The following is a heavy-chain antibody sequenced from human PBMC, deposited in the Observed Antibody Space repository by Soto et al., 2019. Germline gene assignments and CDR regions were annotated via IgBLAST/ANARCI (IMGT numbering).Heavy chain of an antibody. D-gene: IGHD3-22*01. J-gene: IGHJ5*02. CDR3: ARESVQYYASSCYSRYNWFDP. Sequence: SETLSLTCTVSGGSISSYYWRWIRQPPGKGLEWIVYIYYSGSTNYNPSLKSRVTISVDTSKNQFSLKLSSVTAADTAVYYCARESVQYYASSCYSRYNWFDPWGQGTLVTVS. CDR1: GGSISSYY. CDR2: IYYSGST. V-gene: IGHV4-59*01.